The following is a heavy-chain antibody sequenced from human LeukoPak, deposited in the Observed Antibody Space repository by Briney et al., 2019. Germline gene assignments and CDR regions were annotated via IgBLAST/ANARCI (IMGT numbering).Heavy chain of an antibody. CDR2: IYYSGST. CDR3: SRTSDCSGGSCYEYFQH. CDR1: GGSISSGDYY. J-gene: IGHJ1*01. D-gene: IGHD2-15*01. V-gene: IGHV4-30-4*01. Sequence: NPSQTLSLTCTVSGGSISSGDYYWSWIRQPPGKGLGWIGYIYYSGSTYYNPSLKSRVTISVDTSKNQFSLKLSSVTAADTAVYYCSRTSDCSGGSCYEYFQHWGQGTLVTVSS.